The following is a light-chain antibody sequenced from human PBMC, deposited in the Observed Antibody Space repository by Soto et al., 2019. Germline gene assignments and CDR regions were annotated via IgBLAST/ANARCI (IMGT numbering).Light chain of an antibody. Sequence: TQSPATLSVSPGERATLSCRASQSVSSNLAWYQQKPGQAPRLLIYGASSRATGIPDRFSGSGSGTDLTLTISRLEPEDFAVYYCQQYGSSLTFGGGTKVDIK. CDR2: GAS. CDR1: QSVSSN. CDR3: QQYGSSLT. J-gene: IGKJ4*01. V-gene: IGKV3-20*01.